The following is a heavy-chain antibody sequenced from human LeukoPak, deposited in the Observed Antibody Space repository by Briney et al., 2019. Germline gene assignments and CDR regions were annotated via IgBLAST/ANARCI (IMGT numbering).Heavy chain of an antibody. CDR1: GYTFSSYG. CDR2: ISGSGGST. D-gene: IGHD1-26*01. Sequence: ASVKVSCKASGYTFSSYGMSWVRQAPGKGLEWVSAISGSGGSTYYADSVKGRFTISRDNSKNTLYLQMNSLRAEDTAVYYCAKEKGSPGAFDIWGQGTMVTVSS. V-gene: IGHV3-23*01. CDR3: AKEKGSPGAFDI. J-gene: IGHJ3*02.